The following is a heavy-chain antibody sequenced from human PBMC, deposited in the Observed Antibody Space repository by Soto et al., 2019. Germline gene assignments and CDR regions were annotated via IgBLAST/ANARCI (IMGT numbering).Heavy chain of an antibody. J-gene: IGHJ6*02. CDR3: ARETDSSSWYSPYYYYHGMDV. V-gene: IGHV3-33*01. D-gene: IGHD6-13*01. CDR1: GFTFSSYG. CDR2: IWYDGSNK. Sequence: LRLSCAASGFTFSSYGMHWVRQAPGKGLEWVAVIWYDGSNKYYADSVKGRFTISRDNSKNTLDLQMNSLRAEDTAVYYCARETDSSSWYSPYYYYHGMDVWGQGTTVTV.